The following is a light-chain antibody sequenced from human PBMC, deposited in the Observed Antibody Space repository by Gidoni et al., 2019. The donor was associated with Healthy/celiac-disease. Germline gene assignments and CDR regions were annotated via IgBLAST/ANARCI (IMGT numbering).Light chain of an antibody. CDR2: AAS. V-gene: IGKV1-39*01. CDR1: QSISSY. Sequence: EIQLPQSPSSLSASVGDRVTITCRASQSISSYLNWYQQKPGKAPKLLIYAASSLQSGVPSRFSGSGSGTDFTLTISSLQPEDFATYYCQQSYSTPWTFXQXTKVEIK. J-gene: IGKJ1*01. CDR3: QQSYSTPWT.